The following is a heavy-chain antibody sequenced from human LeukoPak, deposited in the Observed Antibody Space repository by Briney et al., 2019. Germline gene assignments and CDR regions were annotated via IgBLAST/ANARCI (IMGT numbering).Heavy chain of an antibody. Sequence: ASVKVSCKVSGYTLTELSMHWVRQAPGQGLEWMGGIIPIFGTANYAQKFQGRVTITADESTSTAYMELSSLRSEDTAVYYCARDIAAAGTWAFDIWGQGTMVTVSS. J-gene: IGHJ3*02. D-gene: IGHD6-13*01. CDR1: GYTLTELS. V-gene: IGHV1-69*13. CDR3: ARDIAAAGTWAFDI. CDR2: IIPIFGTA.